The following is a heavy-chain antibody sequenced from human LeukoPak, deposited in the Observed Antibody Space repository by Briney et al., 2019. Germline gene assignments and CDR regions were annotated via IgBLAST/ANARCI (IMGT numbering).Heavy chain of an antibody. V-gene: IGHV1-2*02. CDR3: AREDY. CDR1: GYTFTGYY. J-gene: IGHJ4*02. CDR2: INPTTGGT. Sequence: ASVKVSCKASGYTFTGYYIHWVRQAPGQGLEWLGWINPTTGGTKYAQKFEGRVTMTRDTSITTAYMEVNRLRSDDTAVYYCAREDYWGQGTLVTVSS.